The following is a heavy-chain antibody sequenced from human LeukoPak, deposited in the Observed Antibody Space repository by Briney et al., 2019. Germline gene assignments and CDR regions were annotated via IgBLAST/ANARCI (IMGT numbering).Heavy chain of an antibody. V-gene: IGHV3-30*04. Sequence: GGSLRLSCAASGFTFSSYAMHWVRQAPGKGLEWVAVISYDGSNKYHADSVKGRFTISRDNSKNTLYLQMNSLRAEDTAVYYCARLSLKVLEWSPTKGKETHYFDYWGQGTLVTVSS. CDR1: GFTFSSYA. CDR3: ARLSLKVLEWSPTKGKETHYFDY. D-gene: IGHD3-3*01. CDR2: ISYDGSNK. J-gene: IGHJ4*02.